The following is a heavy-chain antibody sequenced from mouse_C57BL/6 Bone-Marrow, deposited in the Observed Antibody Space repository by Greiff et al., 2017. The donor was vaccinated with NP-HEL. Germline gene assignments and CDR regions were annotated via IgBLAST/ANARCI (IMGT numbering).Heavy chain of an antibody. D-gene: IGHD3-2*02. CDR3: ARLGSGYSPWFAY. CDR2: IDPSDSYT. V-gene: IGHV1-69*01. CDR1: GYTFTSYW. Sequence: QVQLQQSGAELVMPGASVKLSCKASGYTFTSYWMHWVKQRPGQGLEWIGEIDPSDSYTNYNQKFKGKSTLTVDKSSSTAYMQLSSLTSEDSAVYYCARLGSGYSPWFAYWGQGTLVTVSA. J-gene: IGHJ3*01.